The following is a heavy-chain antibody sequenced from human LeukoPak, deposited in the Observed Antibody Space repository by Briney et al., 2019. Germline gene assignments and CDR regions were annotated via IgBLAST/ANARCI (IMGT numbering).Heavy chain of an antibody. CDR1: GFTFNNYD. CDR2: ISYDGTNK. J-gene: IGHJ4*02. V-gene: IGHV3-30*03. CDR3: ARGTLGYCSSGSCHTFDY. Sequence: GGSLRLSCAASGFTFNNYDMHWVRQAPGKGLEWVAVISYDGTNKYYADSVKGRFTISRDNSKNTLYLQMHSLRAEDTAVYYCARGTLGYCSSGSCHTFDYWGQGTLVTVSS. D-gene: IGHD2-15*01.